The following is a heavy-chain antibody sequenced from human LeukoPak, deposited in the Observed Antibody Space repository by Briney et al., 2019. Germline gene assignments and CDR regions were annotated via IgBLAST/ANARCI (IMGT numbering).Heavy chain of an antibody. CDR2: IYYSGST. Sequence: SETLSLTCTVSGGSISSYHWSWIRQPPGKGLECIGFIYYSGSTNYNPSLKSRVTISVDTSKNQFSLKLSTVTAADTAVYYCARALAGASSLYYFDYWGQGTLVTVSS. V-gene: IGHV4-59*01. J-gene: IGHJ4*02. CDR3: ARALAGASSLYYFDY. D-gene: IGHD2/OR15-2a*01. CDR1: GGSISSYH.